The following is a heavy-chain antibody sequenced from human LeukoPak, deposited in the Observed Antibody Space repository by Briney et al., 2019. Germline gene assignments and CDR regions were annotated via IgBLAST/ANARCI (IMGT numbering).Heavy chain of an antibody. CDR3: ARGVVIAPQTFDY. D-gene: IGHD2-21*01. J-gene: IGHJ4*02. CDR2: SYYSGST. V-gene: IGHV4-59*01. Sequence: PSETLSLTCTVSGESISGFYWTWIRQPPGKGLEWIGYSYYSGSTNYNPSLKSRVTISVDTSKNQFSLKLSSVTAADTAVYYCARGVVIAPQTFDYWGQGTLVTASS. CDR1: GESISGFY.